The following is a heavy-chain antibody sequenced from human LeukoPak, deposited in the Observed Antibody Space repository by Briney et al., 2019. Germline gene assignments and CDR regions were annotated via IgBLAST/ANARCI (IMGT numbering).Heavy chain of an antibody. Sequence: ASVKVSCKASADTFTRYSISWVRQAPGQGLEWMGWINGYTGNTNYAQKFQGRVTMATDKSTSTAYMELRSLKSDDTAVYYCARETYYYDTRGYRLHYFDYWGQGTLVTVSS. D-gene: IGHD3-22*01. J-gene: IGHJ4*02. V-gene: IGHV1-18*01. CDR1: ADTFTRYS. CDR2: INGYTGNT. CDR3: ARETYYYDTRGYRLHYFDY.